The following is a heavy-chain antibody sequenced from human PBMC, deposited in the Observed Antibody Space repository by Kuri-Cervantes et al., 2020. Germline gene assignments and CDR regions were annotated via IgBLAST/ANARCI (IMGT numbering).Heavy chain of an antibody. CDR2: IYHSGST. CDR3: ARVRPGITMIVVVRRGHNWFDP. V-gene: IGHV4-30-2*01. Sequence: SETLSLTCAVSGGSISSGGYSWSWIRQPPGKGLEWIGYIYHSGSTYYNPSLKSRVTISVDRSKNQFSLKLSSVTAADTAVYYCARVRPGITMIVVVRRGHNWFDPWGQGTLVTVSS. J-gene: IGHJ5*02. D-gene: IGHD3-22*01. CDR1: GGSISSGGYS.